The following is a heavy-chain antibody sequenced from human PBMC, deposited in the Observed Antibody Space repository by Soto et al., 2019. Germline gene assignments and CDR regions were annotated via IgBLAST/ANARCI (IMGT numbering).Heavy chain of an antibody. CDR2: ISAYNGNT. CDR1: GYTFTSYC. J-gene: IGHJ5*02. V-gene: IGHV1-18*01. D-gene: IGHD3-10*01. CDR3: ARVPPSSVVLDP. Sequence: ASVNVSCKASGYTFTSYCISWVRQAPGQGLEWMGWISAYNGNTNYAQKLQGRVTMTTDTSTSTAYMELRSLRSDDTAVYYCARVPPSSVVLDPWGQGTLVTVSS.